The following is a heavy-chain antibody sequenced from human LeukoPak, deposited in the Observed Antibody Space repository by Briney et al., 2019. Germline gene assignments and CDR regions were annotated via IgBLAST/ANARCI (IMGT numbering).Heavy chain of an antibody. CDR3: AREVPRIVVVPAAISGFDP. D-gene: IGHD2-2*01. Sequence: GASVKVSCKASGYTFTGYYMHWVRQAPGQGLEWMGWINPNSGGTNYAQKFQGRVTMTRDTSISTAYMELSRLRSDDTAVYYCAREVPRIVVVPAAISGFDPWGQGTLVTVSS. CDR1: GYTFTGYY. J-gene: IGHJ5*02. V-gene: IGHV1-2*02. CDR2: INPNSGGT.